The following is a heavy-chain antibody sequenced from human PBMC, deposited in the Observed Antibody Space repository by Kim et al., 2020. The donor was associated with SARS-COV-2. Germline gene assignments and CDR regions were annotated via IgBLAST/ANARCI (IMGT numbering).Heavy chain of an antibody. Sequence: SETLSLTCAVYGGSFSGYYWSWIRQPPGKGLEWIGEINHSGSTNYNPSLKSRVTISVDTSKNQFSLKLSSVTAADTAVYYCARGSSGYQYYYYYYGMDVWGQGTTVTVSS. D-gene: IGHD3-22*01. V-gene: IGHV4-34*01. CDR3: ARGSSGYQYYYYYYGMDV. CDR2: INHSGST. J-gene: IGHJ6*02. CDR1: GGSFSGYY.